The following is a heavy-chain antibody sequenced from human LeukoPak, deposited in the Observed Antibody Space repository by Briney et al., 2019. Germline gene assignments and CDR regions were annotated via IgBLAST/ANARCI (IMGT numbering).Heavy chain of an antibody. CDR3: ASSLRPYSSSPLDY. J-gene: IGHJ4*02. CDR2: TYYSGST. CDR1: GGSISSYY. Sequence: SETLSLTCTVPGGSISSYYWSWIRQPPGKGLEWIGYTYYSGSTNYNPSLKSRVTISVDTSKNQFSLKLSSVTAADTAVYYCASSLRPYSSSPLDYWGQGTLVTVSS. V-gene: IGHV4-59*08. D-gene: IGHD6-13*01.